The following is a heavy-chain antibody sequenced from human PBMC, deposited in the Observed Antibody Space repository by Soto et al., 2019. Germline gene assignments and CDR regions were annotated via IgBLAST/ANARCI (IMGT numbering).Heavy chain of an antibody. Sequence: EVQLVDSGGGLVQPGGSLRLSCAASGFTFTGFWMAWVRQAPGKGLEWVTNINQEGSQRYYMDSVKGRFTISRDNAEKSLYLQMNSLRAEDTAVYYCARTGDDYWGQGTLVTVSS. D-gene: IGHD3-10*01. V-gene: IGHV3-7*01. CDR2: INQEGSQR. CDR3: ARTGDDY. J-gene: IGHJ4*02. CDR1: GFTFTGFW.